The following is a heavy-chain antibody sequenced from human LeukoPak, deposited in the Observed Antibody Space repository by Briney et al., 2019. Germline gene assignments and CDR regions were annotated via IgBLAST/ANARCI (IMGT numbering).Heavy chain of an antibody. CDR3: ARDPPVYYYDSSGYYDY. CDR2: ISAYNGNT. V-gene: IGHV1-18*01. CDR1: GYTFTSYG. Sequence: ASVKVSCKASGYTFTSYGISWVRQAPGQGLEWMGWISAYNGNTNYAQKLQGRVTMTTDTSTNTAYMELRSLRSDDTAVYYCARDPPVYYYDSSGYYDYWGQGTLVTVSS. J-gene: IGHJ4*02. D-gene: IGHD3-22*01.